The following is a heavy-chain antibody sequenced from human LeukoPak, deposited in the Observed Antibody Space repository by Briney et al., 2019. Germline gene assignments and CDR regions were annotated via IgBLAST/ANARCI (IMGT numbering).Heavy chain of an antibody. D-gene: IGHD6-13*01. CDR1: GFTFDDYA. V-gene: IGHV3-9*01. CDR3: AKDMPGYSSSWTVFDY. J-gene: IGHJ4*02. Sequence: GGSLRLSCAASGFTFDDYAIHWVRQAPGKGLEWVSGISWNSGSIGYADSVKGRFTISRDNAKNSLYLQMNSLRAEDTALYYCAKDMPGYSSSWTVFDYWGQGTLVTVSS. CDR2: ISWNSGSI.